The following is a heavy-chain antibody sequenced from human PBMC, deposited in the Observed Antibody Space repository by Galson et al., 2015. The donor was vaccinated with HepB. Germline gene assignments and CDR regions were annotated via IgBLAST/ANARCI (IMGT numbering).Heavy chain of an antibody. D-gene: IGHD6-13*01. Sequence: SVKVSCKASGGAFSSYAISWVRQAPGQGLEWMGGIIPIFSTTNYAQKFQGRVTITADESTTTAYMELSSLRSDDTAVYFCTNSSSHYHWFGPWGQGTLVTVSS. V-gene: IGHV1-69*13. CDR1: GGAFSSYA. CDR3: TNSSSHYHWFGP. J-gene: IGHJ5*02. CDR2: IIPIFSTT.